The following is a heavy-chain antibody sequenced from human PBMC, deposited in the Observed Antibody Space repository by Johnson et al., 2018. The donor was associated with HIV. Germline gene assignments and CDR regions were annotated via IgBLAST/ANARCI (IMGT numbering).Heavy chain of an antibody. J-gene: IGHJ3*02. CDR3: AKEETPYSSSWYGDAFDI. Sequence: QVQLVESGGGLVQPGGSLRLSCAASGFTFSDYYMSWIRQAPGQGLEWVSYISSSGSTIYYADSVKGRFTISRDNAKNTLYLQMNSLRAEDTAVYCCAKEETPYSSSWYGDAFDIWGQGTMVTVSS. D-gene: IGHD6-13*01. V-gene: IGHV3-11*04. CDR1: GFTFSDYY. CDR2: ISSSGSTI.